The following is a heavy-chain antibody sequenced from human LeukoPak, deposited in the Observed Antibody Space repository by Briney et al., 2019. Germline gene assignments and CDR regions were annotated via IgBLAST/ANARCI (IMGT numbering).Heavy chain of an antibody. J-gene: IGHJ3*02. V-gene: IGHV3-21*01. CDR1: GFTFSSYA. Sequence: GGSLRLSCAASGFTFSSYAMSWVRQAPGKGLEWVSSISSSSGYIYYADSLKGRFTISRDNAKNSVYLQMNSLRAEDTAVYYCARDDFWSARAPRNAFDIWGQGTMVTVSS. CDR3: ARDDFWSARAPRNAFDI. D-gene: IGHD3-3*01. CDR2: ISSSSGYI.